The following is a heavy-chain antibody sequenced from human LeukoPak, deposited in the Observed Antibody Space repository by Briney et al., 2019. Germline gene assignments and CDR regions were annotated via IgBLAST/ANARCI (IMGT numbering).Heavy chain of an antibody. Sequence: PGGSLRLSCAASGFTFSSYSMNWVRQAPGMGLEGVSSISSSSRYIYYADSVKGRFTISRDNAKNSLYLQMNSLRAEDTAVYYCARDRYSSSYRWFDPWGQGTLVTVSS. CDR2: ISSSSRYI. CDR1: GFTFSSYS. V-gene: IGHV3-21*01. J-gene: IGHJ5*02. CDR3: ARDRYSSSYRWFDP. D-gene: IGHD6-6*01.